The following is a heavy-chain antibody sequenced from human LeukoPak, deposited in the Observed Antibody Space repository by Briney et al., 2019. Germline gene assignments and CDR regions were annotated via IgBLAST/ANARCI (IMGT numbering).Heavy chain of an antibody. V-gene: IGHV4-61*01. CDR2: IYNNVRT. CDR3: ARRAAYCSSTSCYFDY. D-gene: IGHD2-2*01. J-gene: IGHJ4*02. Sequence: PSETLSLTCTVSGGSVNSQNYYWNWIRQPPGKGLEWIGYIYNNVRTNYNPSLKSRVAISVDTSTNQFPLRLSSVIAADTAVYYCARRAAYCSSTSCYFDYWGQGTLVTVSS. CDR1: GGSVNSQNYY.